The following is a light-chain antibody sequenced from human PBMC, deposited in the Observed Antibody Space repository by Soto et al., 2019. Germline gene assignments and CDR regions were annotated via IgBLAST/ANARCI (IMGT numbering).Light chain of an antibody. CDR3: TSYTSSGTHV. J-gene: IGLJ1*01. CDR2: DVI. CDR1: TSVVGGYNY. V-gene: IGLV2-14*01. Sequence: QSVLTQPASVSGSPGQSITISCTGTTSVVGGYNYVSWHQQHPGKAPKLMIYDVINRPSGVSNRFSGSKSDNTASLTISGLQAEDEADYYCTSYTSSGTHVFGSGTKVTVL.